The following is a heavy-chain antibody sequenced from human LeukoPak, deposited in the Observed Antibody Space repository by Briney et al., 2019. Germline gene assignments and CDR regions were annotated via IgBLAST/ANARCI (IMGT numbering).Heavy chain of an antibody. CDR3: AKGLEWVGNPWVARGADY. V-gene: IGHV3-23*01. J-gene: IGHJ4*02. D-gene: IGHD1-26*01. Sequence: GGSLRLSCAASGFTFDDYAMHWVRQAPGKELEWVSAISGSGGSTYYADSVKGRFTISRDNSKNTLYLQMNSLRAEDTAVYYCAKGLEWVGNPWVARGADYWGQGTLVTVSS. CDR1: GFTFDDYA. CDR2: ISGSGGST.